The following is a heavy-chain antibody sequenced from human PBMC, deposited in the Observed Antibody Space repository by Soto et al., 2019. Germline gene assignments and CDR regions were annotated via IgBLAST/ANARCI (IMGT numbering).Heavy chain of an antibody. V-gene: IGHV1-18*01. Sequence: ASVKVSCKASGGTFSTSSINWVRQAPGQGPEWMGNILPYNGKADYAQKLQGRVSLTTDESSTTAYMELRSLTSDDTAVYYCARDLVPGYTGFSDYWGQGTLVTVSS. CDR2: ILPYNGKA. CDR1: GGTFSTSS. D-gene: IGHD5-12*01. CDR3: ARDLVPGYTGFSDY. J-gene: IGHJ4*02.